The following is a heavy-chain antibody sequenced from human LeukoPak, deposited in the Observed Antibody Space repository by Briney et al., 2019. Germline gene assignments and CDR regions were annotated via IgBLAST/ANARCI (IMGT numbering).Heavy chain of an antibody. Sequence: GGSLRLSCAASGFTFSSYAMRWVRQAPGKGLEWVSAISGSDSSAYYADSVKGRFTISRDNSKNTLYLQMNSLRAEDTAVYYCAKVEGYYVPTGALGDWGQGTLVTVSS. V-gene: IGHV3-23*01. CDR1: GFTFSSYA. CDR3: AKVEGYYVPTGALGD. D-gene: IGHD3-16*01. CDR2: ISGSDSSA. J-gene: IGHJ4*02.